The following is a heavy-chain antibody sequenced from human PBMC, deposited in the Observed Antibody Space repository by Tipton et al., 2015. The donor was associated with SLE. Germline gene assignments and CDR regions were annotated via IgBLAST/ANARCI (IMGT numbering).Heavy chain of an antibody. Sequence: TLSLTCTVSGVSISSGSYFWTWMRQSAGGGLEWIGHVYVTGSAYYSPTLKSRVTISLETSSNQFTLKLLSVTAAGTAVYYCARDWGWTTGWKGVEYWGQGMFVTVSS. CDR3: ARDWGWTTGWKGVEY. V-gene: IGHV4-61*09. CDR2: VYVTGSA. J-gene: IGHJ4*02. CDR1: GVSISSGSYF. D-gene: IGHD6-19*01.